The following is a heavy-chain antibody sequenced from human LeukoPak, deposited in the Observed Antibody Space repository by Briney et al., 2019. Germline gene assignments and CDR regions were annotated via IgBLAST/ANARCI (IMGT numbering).Heavy chain of an antibody. Sequence: SETLSLTCTVSGGSISSYFWSWIRQPPGKGLEWIGYIYSTGSTNYNPSLRGRVTISVDTSKNQFSLKLRSVTAADTAVYYCARARGLSSGYYSGLDWGQGTLVTVSS. CDR3: ARARGLSSGYYSGLD. J-gene: IGHJ4*02. D-gene: IGHD3-22*01. CDR2: IYSTGST. CDR1: GGSISSYF. V-gene: IGHV4-59*01.